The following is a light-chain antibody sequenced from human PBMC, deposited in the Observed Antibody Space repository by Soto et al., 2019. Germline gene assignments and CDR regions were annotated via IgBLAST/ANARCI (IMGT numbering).Light chain of an antibody. CDR1: HGVRNW. V-gene: IGKV1-5*01. CDR3: QQYNNNSPWS. Sequence: DIQMTQSPSTLSASVGDRVTITCWASHGVRNWLAWYQQRPGEAPKLLIYDASNLENGVPSRFSGSGSGAEFTLTISSLQPEDFATYYCQQYNNNSPWSFGQGTKVEIK. J-gene: IGKJ1*01. CDR2: DAS.